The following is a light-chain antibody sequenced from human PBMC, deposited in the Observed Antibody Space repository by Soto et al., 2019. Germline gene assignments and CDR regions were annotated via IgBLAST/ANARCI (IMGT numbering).Light chain of an antibody. V-gene: IGLV1-51*01. CDR1: SSNIGNNY. Sequence: QSALTQPPSVSAAPGQKVTISCSGSSSNIGNNYVSWYQQLPGTAPKLLIYDNNKRPSGIPDRFSGSKSGTSATLGITGLQTGDEADYYCGTWDSGLSAGVFGGGTKVTVL. CDR2: DNN. J-gene: IGLJ3*02. CDR3: GTWDSGLSAGV.